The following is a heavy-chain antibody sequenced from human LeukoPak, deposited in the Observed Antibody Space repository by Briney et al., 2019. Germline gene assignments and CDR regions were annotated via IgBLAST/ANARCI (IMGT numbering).Heavy chain of an antibody. CDR2: INARGET. D-gene: IGHD2-2*01. V-gene: IGHV4-34*01. CDR3: ARGQVPAARGYNWFDP. Sequence: PSDTLSLICALYGWSFTVYYWKWTRHPPGEGREWMGEINARGETSFNPPLKARAPISVATSRSQFSLRLTSLSAEAPLVYSFARGQVPAARGYNWFDPWGQGTLVTVSS. J-gene: IGHJ5*02. CDR1: GWSFTVYY.